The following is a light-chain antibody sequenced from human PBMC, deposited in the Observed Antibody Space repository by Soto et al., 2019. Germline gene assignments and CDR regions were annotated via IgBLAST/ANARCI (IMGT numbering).Light chain of an antibody. J-gene: IGLJ2*01. Sequence: QAVVTQSPSASASLGASVKLTCTLSSGHSSYAIAWHHQQPQKGPRYLMNLNSDGSHNKGDGIPDRLSGSRSEAEHYLTISSLQSEDEGDYYCQTWGTGHVVFGGGTKLTVL. CDR1: SGHSSYA. V-gene: IGLV4-69*01. CDR2: LNSDGSH. CDR3: QTWGTGHVV.